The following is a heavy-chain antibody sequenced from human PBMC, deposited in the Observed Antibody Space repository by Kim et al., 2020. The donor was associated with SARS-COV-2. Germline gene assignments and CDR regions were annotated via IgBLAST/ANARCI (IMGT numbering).Heavy chain of an antibody. V-gene: IGHV1-58*01. J-gene: IGHJ6*02. D-gene: IGHD2-15*01. Sequence: AQKVQERVTITRDMSTSTAYMELSSLRSADTAVYYCAADRKDSYYYGMDVWGQGTTVTVSS. CDR3: AADRKDSYYYGMDV.